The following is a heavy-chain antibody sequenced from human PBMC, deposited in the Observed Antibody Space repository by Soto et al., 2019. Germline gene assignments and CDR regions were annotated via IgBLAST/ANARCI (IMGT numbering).Heavy chain of an antibody. J-gene: IGHJ4*02. CDR2: IDPYDTGI. CDR1: GFTFSKYW. CDR3: ARDMTGADDY. Sequence: GGSLRLSCAASGFTFSKYWFHWVRQAPGKGLMWVSRIDPYDTGITYADSVKGRFTISRDNAGNTLYLQMDSLTAEDTAVYYCARDMTGADDYLGQGTLVTVSS. V-gene: IGHV3-74*01. D-gene: IGHD3-9*01.